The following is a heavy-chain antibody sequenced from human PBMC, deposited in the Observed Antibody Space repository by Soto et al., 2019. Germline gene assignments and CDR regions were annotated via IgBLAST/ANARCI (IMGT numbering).Heavy chain of an antibody. V-gene: IGHV1-18*01. CDR2: ISGYNGKT. D-gene: IGHD2-21*02. J-gene: IGHJ6*02. CDR3: AREGDVPYYYYGMDV. Sequence: QVQLVQSGGEVRKPGASVTVSCKASGYTFTSYGISWVRQAPGQGLEWMGWISGYNGKTNYAQKVQDRVTMTTDTSTSTVYLELRSVRLDDTAVYYCAREGDVPYYYYGMDVWGQGTTVTVSS. CDR1: GYTFTSYG.